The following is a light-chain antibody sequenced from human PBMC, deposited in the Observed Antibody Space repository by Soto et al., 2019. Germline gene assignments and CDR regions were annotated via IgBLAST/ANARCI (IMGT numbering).Light chain of an antibody. Sequence: QSALTQPRSVSGSPGQSVTISCTGTNGDVGAYNHVSWYQQHPGKVPKLIIYAVTKRPSGVPVRFSASKPGDTASLTISGLQADDEADYFCCSYTGTSTYVLFGGGTKLTVL. CDR3: CSYTGTSTYVL. J-gene: IGLJ2*01. CDR2: AVT. CDR1: NGDVGAYNH. V-gene: IGLV2-11*01.